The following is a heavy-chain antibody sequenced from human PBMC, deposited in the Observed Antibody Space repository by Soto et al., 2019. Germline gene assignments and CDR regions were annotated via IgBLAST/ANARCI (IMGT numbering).Heavy chain of an antibody. J-gene: IGHJ4*02. CDR1: GYTFTSYG. V-gene: IGHV1-18*01. CDR3: ARRSWNRDYNSGLDY. Sequence: QVQLVQSGGEVRKPGASVKVSYKASGYTFTSYGITWVRQAPGQGLEWMGWISGYNGDTDYVQKFQGRVTMTTDTFTNTAYMELSSLRSDDTAVYYCARRSWNRDYNSGLDYWGQGTLVTVSS. D-gene: IGHD3-10*01. CDR2: ISGYNGDT.